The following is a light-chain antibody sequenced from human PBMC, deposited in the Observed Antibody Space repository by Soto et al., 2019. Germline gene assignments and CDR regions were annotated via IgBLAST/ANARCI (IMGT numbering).Light chain of an antibody. CDR1: QTVRNNY. J-gene: IGKJ1*01. CDR3: QQYGSSPRT. V-gene: IGKV3-20*01. Sequence: EIVLTQSPGALSLSPGERATLFCRASQTVRNNYLAWYQQRPGQAPRLLIYGASSRATGTPDRFSGSGSGTDFTLTISRLEPEDFAVYYCQQYGSSPRTFGQGTRWIS. CDR2: GAS.